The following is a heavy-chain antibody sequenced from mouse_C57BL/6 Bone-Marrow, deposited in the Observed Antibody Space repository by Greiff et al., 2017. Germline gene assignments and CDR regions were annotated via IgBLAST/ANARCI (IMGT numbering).Heavy chain of an antibody. V-gene: IGHV1-39*01. Sequence: EVQLVESGPELVKPGASVKISCKASGYSFTDYNMNWVKQSNGKRLEWIGVINPNYGTTSYNQKFKGKATLTVDQSSSTAYMQLNSLTSEDSAVYCGAREGSYWNFDVWGTGTTVTVSS. CDR2: INPNYGTT. D-gene: IGHD1-1*01. J-gene: IGHJ1*03. CDR3: AREGSYWNFDV. CDR1: GYSFTDYN.